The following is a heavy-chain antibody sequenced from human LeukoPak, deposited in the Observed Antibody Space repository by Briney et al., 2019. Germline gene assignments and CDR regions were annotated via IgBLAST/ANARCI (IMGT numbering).Heavy chain of an antibody. V-gene: IGHV3-23*01. CDR2: ISGSGEST. Sequence: PGGSLRLSCAASGFIFSSYAMSWVRQAPGKGLEWVSAISGSGESTYYADSVKGRFTISRDNSKNTLYLQMNSLRAEDTAVYYCARVTRGYSGYVPFDYWGQGTLVTVSS. J-gene: IGHJ4*02. D-gene: IGHD5-12*01. CDR3: ARVTRGYSGYVPFDY. CDR1: GFIFSSYA.